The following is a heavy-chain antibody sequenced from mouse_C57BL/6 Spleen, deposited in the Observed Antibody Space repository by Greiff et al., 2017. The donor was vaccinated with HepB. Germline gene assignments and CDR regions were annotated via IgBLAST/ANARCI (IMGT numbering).Heavy chain of an antibody. V-gene: IGHV7-3*01. CDR1: GFTFTDYY. CDR3: ARFNWDGGFAY. J-gene: IGHJ3*01. D-gene: IGHD4-1*02. Sequence: EVQLVESGGGLVQPGGSLSLSCAASGFTFTDYYMSWVRQPPGKALEWLGFIRNKANCYTTEYSASVKGRFTISRDNSQSILYLQMNALRAEDSATYYCARFNWDGGFAYWCQGTLVTVSA. CDR2: IRNKANCYTT.